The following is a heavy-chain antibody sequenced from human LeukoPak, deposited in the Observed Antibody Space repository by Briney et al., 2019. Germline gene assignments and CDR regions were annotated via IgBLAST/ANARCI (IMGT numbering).Heavy chain of an antibody. V-gene: IGHV3-23*01. CDR3: AKSVYGSGNY. J-gene: IGHJ4*02. D-gene: IGHD3-10*01. CDR1: GFSISSYG. Sequence: GSPRLSCAASGFSISSYGMSWVRQAPGKGLECLSSISGGTTYYADSVKGRFTISRDNSKSIVSLQMNSLRAEDTAVYHCAKSVYGSGNYWGQGTLVTVSS. CDR2: ISGGTT.